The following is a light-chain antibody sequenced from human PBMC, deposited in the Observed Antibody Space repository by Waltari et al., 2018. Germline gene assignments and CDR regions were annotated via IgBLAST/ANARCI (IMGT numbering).Light chain of an antibody. CDR1: SSDVGAYNY. V-gene: IGLV2-14*03. CDR2: DVS. J-gene: IGLJ3*02. Sequence: QSALTQPASVSGSPGQSISISCTGTSSDVGAYNYVSWYQQHPGKAPRLIIFDVSSRPSGVSIRFSGSKSGNTASLTISGVQGEDEAKYYCASYISYSTLELFGGGTSLTVL. CDR3: ASYISYSTLEL.